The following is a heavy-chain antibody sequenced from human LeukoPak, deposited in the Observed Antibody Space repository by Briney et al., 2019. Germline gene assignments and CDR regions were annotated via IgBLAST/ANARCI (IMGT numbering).Heavy chain of an antibody. V-gene: IGHV3-69-1*01. J-gene: IGHJ4*02. D-gene: IGHD1-1*01. CDR2: IDSTSSSYYI. Sequence: NPGGSLRLSCAPSGFTFSDYYMNWVRQAPGRGLEWVSSIDSTSSSYYIYYTDSVKGRFTISRDNAKNSLYLQMNSLRAEDTAVYYCARGPVFQLLPPEYWGQGTLVTVSS. CDR3: ARGPVFQLLPPEY. CDR1: GFTFSDYY.